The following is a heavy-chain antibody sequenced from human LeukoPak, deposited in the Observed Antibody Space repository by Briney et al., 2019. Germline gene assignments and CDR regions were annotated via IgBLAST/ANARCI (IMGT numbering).Heavy chain of an antibody. CDR1: GFTFRSYW. V-gene: IGHV3-7*01. CDR2: IKQDGSEK. CDR3: ARDNYYDSSGYYYDLDY. Sequence: PGGSLRLSCAASGFTFRSYWMSWVRQAAGKGLEWVANIKQDGSEKYYVDSVKGRFTISRDNAKNSLYLQMNSLRAEDTAVYYCARDNYYDSSGYYYDLDYWGQGTLVTVSS. J-gene: IGHJ4*02. D-gene: IGHD3-22*01.